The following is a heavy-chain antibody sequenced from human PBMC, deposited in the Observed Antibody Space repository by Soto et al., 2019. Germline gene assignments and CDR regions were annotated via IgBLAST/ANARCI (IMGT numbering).Heavy chain of an antibody. CDR1: GFTFDDYA. J-gene: IGHJ3*02. CDR3: AKAAVAGPDGAFDI. D-gene: IGHD6-19*01. V-gene: IGHV3-9*01. CDR2: ISWNSGSI. Sequence: EVQLVESGGGLVQPGRSLRLSCAASGFTFDDYAMHWVRQAPGKGLEWVSGISWNSGSIGYADSVKGRFTISRDNAKNPLYLQMNSLRAEDTALYYCAKAAVAGPDGAFDIWGQGTMVTVSS.